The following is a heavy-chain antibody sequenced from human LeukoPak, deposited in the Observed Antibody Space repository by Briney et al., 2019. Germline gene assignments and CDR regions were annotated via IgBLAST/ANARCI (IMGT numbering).Heavy chain of an antibody. V-gene: IGHV1-18*01. CDR3: ARNKAVADPFYYYYMDV. CDR2: ISAYNGNT. Sequence: ASVKVSCEASGYTFTSYGISWVRQAPGQGLEWMGWISAYNGNTNYAQKFQGRVTITADKSTSTAYMELSSLRSEDTAVYYCARNKAVADPFYYYYMDVWGKGTTVTVSS. CDR1: GYTFTSYG. J-gene: IGHJ6*03. D-gene: IGHD6-19*01.